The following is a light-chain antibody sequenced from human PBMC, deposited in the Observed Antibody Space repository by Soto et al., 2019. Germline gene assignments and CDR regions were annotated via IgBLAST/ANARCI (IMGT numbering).Light chain of an antibody. CDR2: GAS. V-gene: IGKV3D-15*01. J-gene: IGKJ5*01. CDR1: QSVSSY. Sequence: EIVMTQSPATLSVSPGERATLSCRASQSVSSYLAWYQQKPGQAPRLLIYGASSRATGIPDRFSGSGSGTEFTLTISSLQSEDFAVYYCQQYNNWPRDTFGQGTRLEIK. CDR3: QQYNNWPRDT.